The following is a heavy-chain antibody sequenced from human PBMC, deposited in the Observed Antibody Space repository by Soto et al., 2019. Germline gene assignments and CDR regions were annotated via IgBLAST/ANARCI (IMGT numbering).Heavy chain of an antibody. CDR1: GGLFSSYA. D-gene: IGHD3-22*01. CDR3: ARGGSSYIWFEF. Sequence: QEQLVQSGAEVKKSGSSVKVSCKDTGGLFSSYAVSWVRQAPGQGLEWMGGIIPVFDTVYYAQKFQDRVTITADASTNTADMELSSLIAEDTGMYYCARGGSSYIWFEFCGQGTLVTVSS. V-gene: IGHV1-69*01. J-gene: IGHJ4*02. CDR2: IIPVFDTV.